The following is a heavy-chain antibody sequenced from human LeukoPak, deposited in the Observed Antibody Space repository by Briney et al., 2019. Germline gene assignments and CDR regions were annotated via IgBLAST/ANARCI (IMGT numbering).Heavy chain of an antibody. CDR3: AKGLGGDIVVVVAGSHFDY. V-gene: IGHV3-23*01. Sequence: GGSLRLSCVASGFTFSNYWMHWVRQAPGKGLEWVSAISGSGGSTYYADSVKGPFTISSDNSKNTLELQMNSLRAEDPAVYYCAKGLGGDIVVVVAGSHFDYWGQGTLVTVSS. CDR2: ISGSGGST. D-gene: IGHD2-15*01. J-gene: IGHJ4*02. CDR1: GFTFSNYW.